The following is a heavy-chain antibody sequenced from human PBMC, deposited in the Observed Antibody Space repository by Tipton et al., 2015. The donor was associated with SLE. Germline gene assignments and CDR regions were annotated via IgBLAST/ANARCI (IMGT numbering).Heavy chain of an antibody. CDR3: AKDSTVATHWYFDL. Sequence: SLRLSCAASGFTFSSYEMNWVRQAPGKGLEWVSYISSSGSTIYYADSVKGRFTISRDNAKNSLYLQMNSLRAEDTALYYCAKDSTVATHWYFDLWGRGTLVTVSS. D-gene: IGHD4-23*01. J-gene: IGHJ2*01. CDR2: ISSSGSTI. V-gene: IGHV3-48*03. CDR1: GFTFSSYE.